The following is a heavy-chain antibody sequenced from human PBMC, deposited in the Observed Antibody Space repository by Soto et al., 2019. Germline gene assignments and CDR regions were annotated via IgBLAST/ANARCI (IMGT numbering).Heavy chain of an antibody. Sequence: ASGKVCCKASGYTFTSYDINWVRQATGQGLEWMGWMNPNSGNTGYAQKFQGRVTMTRNTSISTAYMELSSLRSEDTAVYYCARVNCSGGGCYSVAFDIWGQGTMVTVSS. CDR3: ARVNCSGGGCYSVAFDI. CDR2: MNPNSGNT. D-gene: IGHD2-15*01. V-gene: IGHV1-8*01. CDR1: GYTFTSYD. J-gene: IGHJ3*02.